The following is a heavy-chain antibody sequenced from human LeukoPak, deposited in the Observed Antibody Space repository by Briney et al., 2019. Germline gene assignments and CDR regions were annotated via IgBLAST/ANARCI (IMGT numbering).Heavy chain of an antibody. Sequence: ASVEVSCKASGYTFTSYGISWVRQAPGQGLEWMGWISAYNGNTNYAQKLQGRVTMTTDTSTSTAYMELRSLRSDDTAVYYCARDSYSSSWYDWFDPWGQGTLVTVSS. J-gene: IGHJ5*02. CDR3: ARDSYSSSWYDWFDP. D-gene: IGHD6-13*01. V-gene: IGHV1-18*01. CDR1: GYTFTSYG. CDR2: ISAYNGNT.